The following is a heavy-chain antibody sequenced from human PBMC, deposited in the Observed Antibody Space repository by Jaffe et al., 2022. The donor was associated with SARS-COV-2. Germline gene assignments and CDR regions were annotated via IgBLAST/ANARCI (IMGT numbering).Heavy chain of an antibody. J-gene: IGHJ6*03. Sequence: ELHLEESGGGLVQPGGSLRLSCTASDFSVKHYAMHWVRQSPDKGLEWVSGISWSGAKKDYADFVKGRFIISRDNAAKSLFLQMSSLRQEDTALYYCVKDTDPGSVSFYYMDVWGKGTMVTVSS. V-gene: IGHV3-9*01. CDR1: DFSVKHYA. D-gene: IGHD3-10*01. CDR3: VKDTDPGSVSFYYMDV. CDR2: ISWSGAKK.